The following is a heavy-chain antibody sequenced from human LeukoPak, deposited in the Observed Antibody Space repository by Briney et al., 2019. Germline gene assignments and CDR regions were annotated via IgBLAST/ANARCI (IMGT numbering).Heavy chain of an antibody. CDR3: ASYYDAFDI. D-gene: IGHD1-26*01. Sequence: PGGSLRLSCAASGFTFSSYAMHWVRQAPGKGLEYVSAISSNGGSTYYANSVKGRFTISRDNAKNSLYLQMNSLRAEDTAVYYCASYYDAFDIWGQGTMVTVSS. CDR2: ISSNGGST. J-gene: IGHJ3*02. V-gene: IGHV3-64*01. CDR1: GFTFSSYA.